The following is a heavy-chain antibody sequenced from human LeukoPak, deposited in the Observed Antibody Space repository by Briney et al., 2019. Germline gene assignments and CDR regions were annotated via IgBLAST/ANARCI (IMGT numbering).Heavy chain of an antibody. CDR3: AREGYGDHFDS. CDR2: IKQGGSEK. D-gene: IGHD4-17*01. CDR1: GFTFSSYA. V-gene: IGHV3-7*01. J-gene: IGHJ4*02. Sequence: GGSLRLSCAASGFTFSSYAMSWVRQAPGKGLEWVANIKQGGSEKYYVDSVKGRFTISRDNAKNSLYLQMNSLRAEDTAVYYCAREGYGDHFDSWGQGTLVTVSS.